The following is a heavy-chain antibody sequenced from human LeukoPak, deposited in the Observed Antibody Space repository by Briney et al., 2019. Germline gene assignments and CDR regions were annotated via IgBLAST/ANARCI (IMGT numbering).Heavy chain of an antibody. V-gene: IGHV3-21*01. CDR1: GFTLSDYT. Sequence: GGSLRLSCAASGFTLSDYTMNWVRQAPGKGLWWGSSIISSSTYTFYADSVKGRFTISRDNAKNSLHLQMNRMTGEATTLLYITGDLNSGRLMITDGIDYWGQGTLVTVSS. D-gene: IGHD3-16*01. J-gene: IGHJ4*02. CDR2: IISSSTYT. CDR3: TGDLNSGRLMITDGIDY.